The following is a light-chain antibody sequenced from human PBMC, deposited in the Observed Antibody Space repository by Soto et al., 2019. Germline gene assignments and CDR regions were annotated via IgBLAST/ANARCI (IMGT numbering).Light chain of an antibody. V-gene: IGKV1-5*01. CDR1: QSISSW. CDR3: KQYENYWT. Sequence: DIQMTQSPSSLSASVGDRVTITCQASQSISSWLAWYQQKPGKAPKLLIYDASNLESGVPSRFRGSGSGTDFTLTISHLKPDDSATYYCKQYENYWTFGQGTKVDIK. CDR2: DAS. J-gene: IGKJ1*01.